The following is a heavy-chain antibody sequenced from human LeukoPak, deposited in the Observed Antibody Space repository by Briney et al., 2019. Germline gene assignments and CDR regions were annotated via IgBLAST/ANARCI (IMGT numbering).Heavy chain of an antibody. V-gene: IGHV3-53*04. CDR3: ARDRRGEKDFDV. Sequence: GGSLRLSCAASGISVSNDYMSWVRQALGKGLEWVSAIYADGYTRDAASVKGRFSISRHNSKNTVYLQMDNLRPEDTAVYYCARDRRGEKDFDVWGPGTMVTVSS. J-gene: IGHJ3*01. CDR2: IYADGYT. CDR1: GISVSNDY.